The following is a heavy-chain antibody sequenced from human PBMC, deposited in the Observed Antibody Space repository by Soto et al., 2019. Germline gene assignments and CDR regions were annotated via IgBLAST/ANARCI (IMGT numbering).Heavy chain of an antibody. D-gene: IGHD3-3*01. Sequence: SETLSLTCTVSGGSISSSSYYWGWIRQPPGKGLEWIGSIYYSGSTYYNPSLKSRVTISVDTSKNQFSLKLSSVTAADTAVYYCARHQITIFGVVISEVANSDAFDIWGQGTMVT. CDR1: GGSISSSSYY. V-gene: IGHV4-39*01. CDR3: ARHQITIFGVVISEVANSDAFDI. CDR2: IYYSGST. J-gene: IGHJ3*02.